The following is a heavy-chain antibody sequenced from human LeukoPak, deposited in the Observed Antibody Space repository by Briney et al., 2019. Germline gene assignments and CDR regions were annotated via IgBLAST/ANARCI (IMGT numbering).Heavy chain of an antibody. J-gene: IGHJ4*02. Sequence: GGSLRLSCAASGLTFSSYAMSWVRQAPGKGLEYVSAISTNGGSTYYANSVKGRFTISRDDPKNTLDLQMGSLRPEDMAVYYCARGFRYYGSGIDYWGQGTLVTVSS. D-gene: IGHD3-10*01. CDR1: GLTFSSYA. V-gene: IGHV3-64*01. CDR3: ARGFRYYGSGIDY. CDR2: ISTNGGST.